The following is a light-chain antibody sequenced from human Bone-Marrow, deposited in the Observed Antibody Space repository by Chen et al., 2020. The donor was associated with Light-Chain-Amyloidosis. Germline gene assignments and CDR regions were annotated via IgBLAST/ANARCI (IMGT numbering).Light chain of an antibody. CDR1: RSNIGAPSD. V-gene: IGLV1-40*01. J-gene: IGLJ2*01. CDR3: QSYDTRLRGSV. Sequence: QSVLTQPPSVSGAPGQRVTISCTGSRSNIGAPSDVHWYQQLPGTAPKLLIYGNNNRPSGVPDRFAGSKSGYSASLAITGLRADDEADYYCQSYDTRLRGSVFGGGTRLTVL. CDR2: GNN.